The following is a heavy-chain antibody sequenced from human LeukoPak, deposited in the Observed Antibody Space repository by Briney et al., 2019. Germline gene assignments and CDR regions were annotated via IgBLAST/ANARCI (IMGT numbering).Heavy chain of an antibody. CDR1: GYTFTSYD. V-gene: IGHV1-8*01. CDR3: ARGLGRMATMDWFDP. D-gene: IGHD5-24*01. Sequence: ASVKVSCKAFGYTFTSYDINWVRQATGQGLEWMGWMNPNSGNTGYAQKFQGRVTMTRNTSISTAYMGLSSLRSEDTAVYYCARGLGRMATMDWFDPWGQGTLVTVSS. J-gene: IGHJ5*02. CDR2: MNPNSGNT.